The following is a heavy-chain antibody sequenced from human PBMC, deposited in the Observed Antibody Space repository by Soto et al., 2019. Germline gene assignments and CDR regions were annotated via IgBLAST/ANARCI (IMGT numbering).Heavy chain of an antibody. V-gene: IGHV3-33*01. D-gene: IGHD2-2*02. Sequence: QVQLVESGGGVVQPGRSLRLSCAASGFTFSSYGMHWVRQAPGKGLEWVAVIRYDGSNKYYADSVKGRFTISRDNSESTLYLQMNSLRAEDTAVYYCARDGPLEGCSSISSYTFDYYGMDVWGQGTTVTVSS. CDR1: GFTFSSYG. J-gene: IGHJ6*02. CDR2: IRYDGSNK. CDR3: ARDGPLEGCSSISSYTFDYYGMDV.